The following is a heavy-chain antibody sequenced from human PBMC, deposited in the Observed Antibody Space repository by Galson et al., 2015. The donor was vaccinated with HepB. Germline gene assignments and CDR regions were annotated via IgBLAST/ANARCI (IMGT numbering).Heavy chain of an antibody. Sequence: SLRLSCAASEFAFSTFDMHWVRQPTGKGLEWVSGIGSAGDPYYPGSVKGRFTISRENAKNSFYLQMNSLRAGDTAVYYCARRGLEGYYFDNWGQGTLVTVSS. CDR1: EFAFSTFD. V-gene: IGHV3-13*05. CDR3: ARRGLEGYYFDN. CDR2: IGSAGDP. D-gene: IGHD1-1*01. J-gene: IGHJ4*02.